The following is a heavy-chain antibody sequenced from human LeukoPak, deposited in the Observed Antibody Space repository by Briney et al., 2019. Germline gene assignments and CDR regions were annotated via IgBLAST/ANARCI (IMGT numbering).Heavy chain of an antibody. CDR3: ARDAPYDYVWGSYRYFDY. CDR2: MNPNSGNT. J-gene: IGHJ4*02. D-gene: IGHD3-16*02. V-gene: IGHV1-8*01. CDR1: GYTFTSYD. Sequence: GASVKVSCKASGYTFTSYDINWVRQATGQGLEWMGWMNPNSGNTGYAQKFQGRVTMTRNTSISTAYMELSSLRSEDTAVYYCARDAPYDYVWGSYRYFDYWGQGTLVTVSS.